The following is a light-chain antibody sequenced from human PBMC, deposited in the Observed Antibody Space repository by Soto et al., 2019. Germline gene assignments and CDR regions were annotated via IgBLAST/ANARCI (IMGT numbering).Light chain of an antibody. Sequence: QSVLTQPASVSGSPGQSIIISCTGTSSDIGGYNYVSWYQHHPGKAPKLLIYEVSNRPSGVSNRFSGSKSGNTASLTISGLQAEDEADFYCSSYTSSTSDWVFGGGTKLTVL. J-gene: IGLJ3*02. CDR2: EVS. CDR1: SSDIGGYNY. CDR3: SSYTSSTSDWV. V-gene: IGLV2-14*01.